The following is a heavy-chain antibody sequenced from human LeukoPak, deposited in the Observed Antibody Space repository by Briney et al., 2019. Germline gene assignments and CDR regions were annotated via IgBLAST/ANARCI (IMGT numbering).Heavy chain of an antibody. V-gene: IGHV1-69*05. CDR2: SIPIFGTA. J-gene: IGHJ6*03. CDR1: GGTFSSYA. Sequence: SVKVSCKASGGTFSSYAISWVRQAPGQGLEWMGGSIPIFGTANYAQKFQGRVTITTDESTSTAYMELSSLRSEDTAVYYCARDSPRPAALYYYYMDVWGKGTTVTVSS. CDR3: ARDSPRPAALYYYYMDV. D-gene: IGHD6-13*01.